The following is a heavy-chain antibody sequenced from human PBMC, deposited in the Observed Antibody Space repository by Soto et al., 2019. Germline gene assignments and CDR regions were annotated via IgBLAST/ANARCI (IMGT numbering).Heavy chain of an antibody. D-gene: IGHD3-9*01. J-gene: IGHJ4*02. CDR2: IYHSGST. Sequence: SETLSLTCAVSGGSISSGGYSWSWIRQPPGKGLEWIGYIYHSGSTYYNPSLKSRVTISVDRSKNQFSLKLSSVAAADTAVYYCARGPDSSTDYYGPFQYWGQGTLVTVSS. V-gene: IGHV4-30-2*01. CDR1: GGSISSGGYS. CDR3: ARGPDSSTDYYGPFQY.